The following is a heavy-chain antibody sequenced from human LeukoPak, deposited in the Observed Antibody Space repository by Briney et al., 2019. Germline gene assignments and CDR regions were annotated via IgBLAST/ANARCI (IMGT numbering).Heavy chain of an antibody. J-gene: IGHJ4*02. CDR1: GFTFSSYA. D-gene: IGHD3-3*01. CDR2: ISGSGGST. Sequence: GGSLRLSCAASGFTFSSYAMSWVRQAPGKGVEWVSAISGSGGSTYYADSVKGRFTISRDNSKNTLYLQMNSLRAEDTAVYYCAKNALFGVVISYFDYWGQGTLVTVSS. V-gene: IGHV3-23*01. CDR3: AKNALFGVVISYFDY.